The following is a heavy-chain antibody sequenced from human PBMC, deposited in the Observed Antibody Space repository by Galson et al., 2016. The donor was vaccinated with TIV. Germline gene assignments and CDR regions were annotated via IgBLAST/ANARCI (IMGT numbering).Heavy chain of an antibody. CDR1: GYNFISFW. CDR2: IFPGDADT. Sequence: QSGAEVKKPGESLKISCKASGYNFISFWIGWVRQRPGKGLEWMGTIFPGDADTTYSPSFRDPFTMSVDKSINTAYLQWNSLKASDTAIYYCARRHHKWGLEMLPWGQGTLVTVSS. CDR3: ARRHHKWGLEMLP. D-gene: IGHD2-15*01. V-gene: IGHV5-51*03. J-gene: IGHJ5*02.